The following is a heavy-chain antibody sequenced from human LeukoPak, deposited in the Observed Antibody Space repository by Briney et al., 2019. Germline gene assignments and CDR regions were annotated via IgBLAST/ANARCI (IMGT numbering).Heavy chain of an antibody. Sequence: ASVKVSCKASGYTFTSYGISWVRQAPGQGLQWMGLISPDNGDTKSAQNLQGRVILTTDTPTSTAYMELRSLRSDDTAVYYCASGSYYFDYLGQGTLVTVSS. D-gene: IGHD3-10*01. CDR3: ASGSYYFDY. V-gene: IGHV1-18*01. J-gene: IGHJ4*02. CDR2: ISPDNGDT. CDR1: GYTFTSYG.